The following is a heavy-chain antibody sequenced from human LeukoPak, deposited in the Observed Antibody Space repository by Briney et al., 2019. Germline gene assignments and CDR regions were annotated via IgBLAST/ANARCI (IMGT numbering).Heavy chain of an antibody. D-gene: IGHD2-2*01. V-gene: IGHV4-34*01. CDR2: ISHSGGA. Sequence: PSETLSLTCAVCGGSLSGYYWTWVRQPPGKGLEWIGEISHSGGANYRPSLKSRVTISLDTSKNQFSLRLTSVTAADTAVYYCARQGYCSSTSCYGYNWFDPWGQGTLVTVSS. J-gene: IGHJ5*02. CDR1: GGSLSGYY. CDR3: ARQGYCSSTSCYGYNWFDP.